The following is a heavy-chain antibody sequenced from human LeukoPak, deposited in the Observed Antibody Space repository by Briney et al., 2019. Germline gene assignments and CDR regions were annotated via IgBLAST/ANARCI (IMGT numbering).Heavy chain of an antibody. CDR3: ARGPYDFWSGYHDAFDI. Sequence: PSQTLSLTCTVSGGSISGGGYYWSWIRQHPGKGLEWIGYIYYSGSTYYNPSLKSRVTISVDTSKNQFSLKLSSVTAADTAVYYCARGPYDFWSGYHDAFDIWGQGTMVTVSS. CDR1: GGSISGGGYY. D-gene: IGHD3-3*01. V-gene: IGHV4-31*03. J-gene: IGHJ3*02. CDR2: IYYSGST.